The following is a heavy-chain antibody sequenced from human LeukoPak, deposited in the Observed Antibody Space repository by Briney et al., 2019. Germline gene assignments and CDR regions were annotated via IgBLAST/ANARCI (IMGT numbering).Heavy chain of an antibody. V-gene: IGHV4-34*01. CDR2: INHSGST. Sequence: SETLTLTCAVYGGSFSGYYWSWIRQPPGKGLEWIGEINHSGSTNYNPSLKSRVTISVDTSKSQFSLKLSSVTAADTAVYYCARGIVVVPAARFDPWGQGTLVTVSS. CDR1: GGSFSGYY. D-gene: IGHD2-2*01. J-gene: IGHJ5*02. CDR3: ARGIVVVPAARFDP.